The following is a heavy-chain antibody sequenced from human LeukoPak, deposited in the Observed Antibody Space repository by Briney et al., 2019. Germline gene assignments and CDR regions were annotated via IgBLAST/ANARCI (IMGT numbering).Heavy chain of an antibody. CDR3: ARASVGYYYDSSGSFDY. CDR2: INPNSGGT. V-gene: IGHV1-2*02. D-gene: IGHD3-22*01. CDR1: GYTFTGYY. Sequence: ASVKVSCKASGYTFTGYYMHWVRQAPGQGLEWMGWINPNSGGTNYAQKFQGRVTMTRDTSISTAYMELISLRSEDTAVYYCARASVGYYYDSSGSFDYWGQGTLVTVSS. J-gene: IGHJ4*02.